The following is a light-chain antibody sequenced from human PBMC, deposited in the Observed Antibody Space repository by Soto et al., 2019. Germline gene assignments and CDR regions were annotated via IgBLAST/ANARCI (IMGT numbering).Light chain of an antibody. J-gene: IGKJ5*01. CDR2: GAS. CDR1: QSVSNNY. CDR3: QQHDILPIT. V-gene: IGKV3-20*01. Sequence: EIVLTQSPGTQSLSPGERATLSCRASQSVSNNYLAWYQQKPGQAPRLLIYGASNRATGIPDRFSGAGSGTDFTLTISRLEPEDFALYYCQQHDILPITFGQGTRLEIK.